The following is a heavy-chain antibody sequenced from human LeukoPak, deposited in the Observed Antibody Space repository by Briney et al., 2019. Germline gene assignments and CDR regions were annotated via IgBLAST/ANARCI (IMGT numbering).Heavy chain of an antibody. D-gene: IGHD6-13*01. CDR3: ARDGYSSSWYTSGEFDY. V-gene: IGHV1-18*01. CDR2: ISAYNGNT. Sequence: ASVKVSCKASGYTLTSYGISWVRQAPGQGLEWMGWISAYNGNTNYAQKLQGRVTMTTDTSTSTAYMELRSLRSDDTAVYYCARDGYSSSWYTSGEFDYWGQGTLVTVSS. J-gene: IGHJ4*02. CDR1: GYTLTSYG.